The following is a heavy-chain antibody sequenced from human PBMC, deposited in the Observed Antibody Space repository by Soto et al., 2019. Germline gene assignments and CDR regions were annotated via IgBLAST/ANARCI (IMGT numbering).Heavy chain of an antibody. CDR1: GGSFSGYY. D-gene: IGHD1-1*01. Sequence: QVQLQQWGAGLLKPSETLSLTCAVYGGSFSGYYWSWIRQPPGKGLEWIGEINHSGSTNYNPSLKSRVTTSVDTSKNQSSLKVSSVTAAGTAVYYCTRRGWVRSHFDSWGQGTLVTVSS. CDR3: TRRGWVRSHFDS. CDR2: INHSGST. J-gene: IGHJ4*02. V-gene: IGHV4-34*01.